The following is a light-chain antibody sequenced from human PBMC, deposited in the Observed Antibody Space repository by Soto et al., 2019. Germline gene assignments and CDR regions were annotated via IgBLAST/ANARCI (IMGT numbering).Light chain of an antibody. CDR3: QQYANSPLT. V-gene: IGKV3-20*01. J-gene: IGKJ4*01. CDR2: DAS. CDR1: QSVSNNY. Sequence: EDVLTQSPGTLSLSPGEIATLSCRASQSVSNNYLGWFQQKPGQTPRLLIFDASNRATGIPDRFSGSGSGTDFTLTISRLEPEDFAMYYCQQYANSPLTFGGGTRVEI.